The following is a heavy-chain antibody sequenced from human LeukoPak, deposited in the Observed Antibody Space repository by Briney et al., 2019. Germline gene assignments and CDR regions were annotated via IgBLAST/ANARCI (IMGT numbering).Heavy chain of an antibody. CDR2: IWSDGSKK. J-gene: IGHJ4*02. Sequence: GGSLRLSCAASGFTFRSYGMHWARQAPGKGLEWVAAIWSDGSKKYYADSVKGRFTISRDNSKNTLHLQMDSLRAGDTAVYFCAKGNYGVNSAFDYWGQGTPVTVSS. V-gene: IGHV3-33*03. CDR1: GFTFRSYG. CDR3: AKGNYGVNSAFDY. D-gene: IGHD4-23*01.